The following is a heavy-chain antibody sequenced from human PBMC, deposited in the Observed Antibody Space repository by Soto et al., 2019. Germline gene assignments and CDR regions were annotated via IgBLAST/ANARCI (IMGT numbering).Heavy chain of an antibody. J-gene: IGHJ6*02. V-gene: IGHV5-51*01. CDR2: IYPGDSDT. CDR3: AASIFYYGMDV. Sequence: GESLKISFRGSGYSFSSYWIGWVRQTPGKGLEWMGIIYPGDSDTKYNPSFQGQVTISADKSITTTYLQWSSLKASDTAIYYCAASIFYYGMDVWGQGTTVTVSS. CDR1: GYSFSSYW.